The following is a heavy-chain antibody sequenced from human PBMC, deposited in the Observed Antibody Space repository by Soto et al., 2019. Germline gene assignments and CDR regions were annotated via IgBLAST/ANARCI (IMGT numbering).Heavy chain of an antibody. J-gene: IGHJ6*02. CDR3: ARRSLGYDLDV. CDR2: INPSGGTT. CDR1: EYTFTNYD. D-gene: IGHD3-16*01. Sequence: QVQLVQSGAEVKKPGASVKVSCKASEYTFTNYDLHWVRQAPGQGLEWMGIINPSGGTTTYAQRLQDRLTMTRHTSKSTVYMELSSLNSEDTAVYYCARRSLGYDLDVWGQGTTVTVSS. V-gene: IGHV1-46*01.